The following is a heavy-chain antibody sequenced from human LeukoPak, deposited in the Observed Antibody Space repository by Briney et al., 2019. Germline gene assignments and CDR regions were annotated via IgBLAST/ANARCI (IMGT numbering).Heavy chain of an antibody. CDR1: GYSFTSHY. Sequence: ASVKVSCKASGYSFTSHYMHWVRQAPGKGLEWMGGFDPEDGETIYAQKFQGRVTMTEDTSTDTAYMELSSLRSEDTAVSYCATASVGYSSSSVWFGGSYYFDYWGQGTLVTVSS. J-gene: IGHJ4*02. D-gene: IGHD6-6*01. CDR2: FDPEDGET. V-gene: IGHV1-24*01. CDR3: ATASVGYSSSSVWFGGSYYFDY.